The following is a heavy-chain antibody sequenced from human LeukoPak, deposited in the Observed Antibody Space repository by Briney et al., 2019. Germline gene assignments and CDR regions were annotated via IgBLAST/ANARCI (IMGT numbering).Heavy chain of an antibody. CDR3: AKADLATCAGGTCYFFDH. J-gene: IGHJ4*02. V-gene: IGHV3-23*01. Sequence: PGGTLRLSCAASGFTFSNYAMSCVREAPGKRLEWVSTFSGGLDTPSHADSVKGRFTISRDNSKNTLFLQMNSLRAEDTAIYYCAKADLATCAGGTCYFFDHWGQGILVTVSS. D-gene: IGHD2-15*01. CDR1: GFTFSNYA. CDR2: FSGGLDTP.